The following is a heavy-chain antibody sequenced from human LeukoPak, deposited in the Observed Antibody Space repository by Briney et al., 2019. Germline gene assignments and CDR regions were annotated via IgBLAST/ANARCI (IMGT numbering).Heavy chain of an antibody. V-gene: IGHV3-30-3*01. J-gene: IGHJ4*02. CDR1: GFTSSSYA. CDR3: ARDSSRIGILYFDY. CDR2: ISYDGSNK. Sequence: PGRSLRLSCAASGFTSSSYAMHWVRQAPGKGLEWVAVISYDGSNKYYADSVKGRFTISRDNSKNTLYLQMNSLRAEDTAVYYCARDSSRIGILYFDYWGQGTLVTVSS. D-gene: IGHD6-6*01.